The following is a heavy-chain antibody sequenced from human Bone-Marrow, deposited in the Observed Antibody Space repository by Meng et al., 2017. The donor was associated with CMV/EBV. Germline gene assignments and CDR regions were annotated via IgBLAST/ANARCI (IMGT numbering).Heavy chain of an antibody. D-gene: IGHD6-19*01. CDR3: AHPRGWAFDY. CDR1: GFSLSTSGVG. Sequence: HIVLKESGRALVQHTHTVALTCTFAGFSLSTSGVGVGWIRQPPGKALEWLALIYWDDDKRYSPSLKSRLTITKDTSKNQVVLTMTNMDPVDTATYYCAHPRGWAFDYWGQGTLVTVSS. J-gene: IGHJ4*02. V-gene: IGHV2-5*02. CDR2: IYWDDDK.